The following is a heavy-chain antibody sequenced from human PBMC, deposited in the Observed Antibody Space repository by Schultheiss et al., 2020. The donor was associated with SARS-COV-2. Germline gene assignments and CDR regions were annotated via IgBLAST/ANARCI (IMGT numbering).Heavy chain of an antibody. D-gene: IGHD3-3*01. V-gene: IGHV4-59*12. CDR2: IYYSGST. CDR3: ASSIWSGYLPTTWS. CDR1: GGSISSYY. J-gene: IGHJ4*02. Sequence: SETLSLTCTVSGGSISSYYWSWIRQPPGKGLEWIGYIYYSGSTNYNPSLKSRVTMSVDTSKNQFSLKLSSVTAADTAVYYCASSIWSGYLPTTWSWGQGTLVTVSS.